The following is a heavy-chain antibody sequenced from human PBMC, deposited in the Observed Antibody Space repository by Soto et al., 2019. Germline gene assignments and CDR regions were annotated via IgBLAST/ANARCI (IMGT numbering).Heavy chain of an antibody. CDR1: GDSISSGGYS. Sequence: PSETLSLTCAVSGDSISSGGYSWSWIRQPPGKGLEWIGYIYHSGSTYYNPSLKSRVTISVDTSKNQFSLKLSSVTAADTAVYYCARGGGVYYFDYWGQGTLVTDSS. CDR2: IYHSGST. J-gene: IGHJ4*02. V-gene: IGHV4-30-2*01. D-gene: IGHD2-8*02. CDR3: ARGGGVYYFDY.